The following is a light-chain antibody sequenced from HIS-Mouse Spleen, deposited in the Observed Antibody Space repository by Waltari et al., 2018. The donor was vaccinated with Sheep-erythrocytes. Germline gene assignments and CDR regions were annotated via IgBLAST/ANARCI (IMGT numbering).Light chain of an antibody. CDR3: QQRSNWLT. CDR1: QSVSSY. V-gene: IGKV3-11*01. J-gene: IGKJ4*01. Sequence: EIVLTQSPATLSLSPGERATLSCRASQSVSSYLAWYQQKPGQAPRLLIYDASNRATGIPARCSGGGSGTDFTLTISSLEPEDFAVYYCQQRSNWLTFGGGTKVEIK. CDR2: DAS.